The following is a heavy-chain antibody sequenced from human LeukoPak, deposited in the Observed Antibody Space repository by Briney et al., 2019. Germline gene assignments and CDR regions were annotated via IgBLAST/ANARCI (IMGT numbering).Heavy chain of an antibody. J-gene: IGHJ3*02. V-gene: IGHV3-30*02. CDR3: AKIQLWLMGVFDI. D-gene: IGHD5-18*01. CDR1: GFTFSSYG. CDR2: IRYDGSNK. Sequence: GGSLRLSCAASGFTFSSYGMHWVRQAPGKGLEWVAFIRYDGSNKYYADSVKGRFTISRDNSKNTLYLQMNSLRAEDTAVYYCAKIQLWLMGVFDIWGQGTMVTVSS.